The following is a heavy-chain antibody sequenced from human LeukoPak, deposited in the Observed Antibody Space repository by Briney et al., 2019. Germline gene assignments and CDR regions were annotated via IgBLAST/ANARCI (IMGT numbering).Heavy chain of an antibody. CDR2: IYYPGST. CDR3: ARGLVGTTYFDY. J-gene: IGHJ4*02. Sequence: SETLSLTCTVSGGSISSSSYYWGWIRQPPGKGLEWIGSIYYPGSTYYNPSLKSRVTISVDTSKNQFSLKLSSVTAADTAVYYCARGLVGTTYFDYWGQGTLVTVSS. D-gene: IGHD1-26*01. CDR1: GGSISSSSYY. V-gene: IGHV4-39*07.